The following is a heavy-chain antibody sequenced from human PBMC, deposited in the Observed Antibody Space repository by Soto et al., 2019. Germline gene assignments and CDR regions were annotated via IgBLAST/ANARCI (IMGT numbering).Heavy chain of an antibody. Sequence: PGGSLRLSCEASGFTFSRVSMNWVRQVPGKGLEWVASISSGSSDTWYADSVKGRFTISRDNAKNSLYLQMNSLRAEDTAVYYCAREYSGYDSHYYYGMDVWGQGTTVTVSS. V-gene: IGHV3-21*01. CDR3: AREYSGYDSHYYYGMDV. CDR1: GFTFSRVS. J-gene: IGHJ6*02. CDR2: ISSGSSDT. D-gene: IGHD5-12*01.